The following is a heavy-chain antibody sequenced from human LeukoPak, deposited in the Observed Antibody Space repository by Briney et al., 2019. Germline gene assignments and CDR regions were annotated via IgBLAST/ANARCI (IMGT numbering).Heavy chain of an antibody. CDR2: ILSGGTT. CDR1: GFTFSSHV. D-gene: IGHD1-26*01. Sequence: GGSLRLSCAASGFTFSSHVMTWIRQAPGKGLEWVSSILSGGTTYYADSVKGRFTISRDNSKNTVFLQTKTLRAEDTALYYCAEYILGSTVDDWGQGTLVTVSS. CDR3: AEYILGSTVDD. V-gene: IGHV3-23*01. J-gene: IGHJ4*02.